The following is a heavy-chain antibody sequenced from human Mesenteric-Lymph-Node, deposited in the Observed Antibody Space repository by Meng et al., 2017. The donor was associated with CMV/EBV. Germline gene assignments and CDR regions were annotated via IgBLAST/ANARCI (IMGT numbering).Heavy chain of an antibody. CDR2: IRYDGTNK. CDR1: GFTFSSYG. D-gene: IGHD3-22*01. Sequence: GESLKISCVASGFTFSSYGMHWVRQAPGKGLEWVAFIRYDGTNKYYADSVKGRFTISRDNSKNTLYLQMNSLRAEDTAVYYCARTLDYYDSSGYPYYFDYWGQGTLVTVSS. J-gene: IGHJ4*02. V-gene: IGHV3-30*02. CDR3: ARTLDYYDSSGYPYYFDY.